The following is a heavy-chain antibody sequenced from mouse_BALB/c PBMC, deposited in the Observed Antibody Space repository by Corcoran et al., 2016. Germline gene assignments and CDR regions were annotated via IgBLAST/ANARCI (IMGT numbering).Heavy chain of an antibody. CDR1: GFNIKDTY. J-gene: IGHJ3*01. CDR2: IDPANGNT. CDR3: ASRYYGSCLAWFAY. V-gene: IGHV14-3*02. D-gene: IGHD1-1*01. Sequence: EVQLQQSGAELVKPGASVKLSCTASGFNIKDTYMHWVKQRPEQGLEWIGRIDPANGNTKYAPKFQGKVTITADTSSNTAYLQLSSLTSEDTAVYYCASRYYGSCLAWFAYWGQGTLVTVSA.